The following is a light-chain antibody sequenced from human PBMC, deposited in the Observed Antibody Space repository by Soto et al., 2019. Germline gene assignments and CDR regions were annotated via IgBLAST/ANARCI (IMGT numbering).Light chain of an antibody. J-gene: IGKJ5*01. Sequence: AIRMTQSPSSFSASTGDRVTITCRASQGISSYLAWYQQKPGKAPTLLIYAASTLQSGVPSRFSGSGSGTDFTLTISCLQSEDFATYYCQQYYSYPLFTFGQGTRLEIK. CDR3: QQYYSYPLFT. CDR1: QGISSY. CDR2: AAS. V-gene: IGKV1-8*01.